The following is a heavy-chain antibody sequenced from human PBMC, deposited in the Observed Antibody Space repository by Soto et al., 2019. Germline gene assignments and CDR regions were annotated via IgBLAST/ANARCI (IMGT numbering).Heavy chain of an antibody. J-gene: IGHJ6*02. CDR3: AREGGGSSWVTYLYYLDFGMDG. V-gene: IGHV1-18*04. CDR2: ISAYNGNT. D-gene: IGHD6-13*01. CDR1: GYTFTSYG. Sequence: ASVKVSCKASGYTFTSYGISWVRQAPGQGLEWMGWISAYNGNTNYAQKLQGRVTMTTDTSTSTAYMELRSLRAEDTAVYYCAREGGGSSWVTYLYYLDFGMDGGGQGTTVTVSS.